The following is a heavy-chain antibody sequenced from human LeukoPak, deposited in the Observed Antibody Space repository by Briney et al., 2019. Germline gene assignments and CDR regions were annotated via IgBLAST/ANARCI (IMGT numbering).Heavy chain of an antibody. CDR2: IYYSGST. CDR3: ATDRSGWYEGYFDY. J-gene: IGHJ4*02. V-gene: IGHV4-59*05. D-gene: IGHD6-19*01. CDR1: GGSIRSYY. Sequence: SETLSLTCTVSGGSIRSYYWSWIRQPPGKGLEWIGSIYYSGSTYYNPSLKSRVTISVDTSKNQFSLKLSSVTAADTAVYYCATDRSGWYEGYFDYWGQGTLVTVSS.